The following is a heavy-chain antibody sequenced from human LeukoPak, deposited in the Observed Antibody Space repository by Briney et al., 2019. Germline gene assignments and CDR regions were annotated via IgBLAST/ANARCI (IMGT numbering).Heavy chain of an antibody. V-gene: IGHV1-46*01. CDR2: INPNVGST. CDR3: ERGNPVDY. Sequence: ASVKVSCKASGYTFTSYYMHWVRQAPGQGLEWMGIINPNVGSTTYAQRFQGRVTMTRDASTSTVYMELSSLRSEDTAVYYCERGNPVDYWGQGTLVTVSS. D-gene: IGHD1-14*01. CDR1: GYTFTSYY. J-gene: IGHJ4*02.